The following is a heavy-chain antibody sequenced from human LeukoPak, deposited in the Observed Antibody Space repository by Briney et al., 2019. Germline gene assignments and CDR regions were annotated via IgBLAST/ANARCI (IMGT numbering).Heavy chain of an antibody. Sequence: GESLKISCKGSGYSFTSYWIGWVRQMPGKGLEWMGIIYLGDSDTRYSPSFQGQVTISADKSISTAYLQWSSLKASDTAMYYCARLCIAAAGITGTGWFDPWGQGTLVTVSS. V-gene: IGHV5-51*01. CDR1: GYSFTSYW. D-gene: IGHD6-13*01. CDR3: ARLCIAAAGITGTGWFDP. CDR2: IYLGDSDT. J-gene: IGHJ5*02.